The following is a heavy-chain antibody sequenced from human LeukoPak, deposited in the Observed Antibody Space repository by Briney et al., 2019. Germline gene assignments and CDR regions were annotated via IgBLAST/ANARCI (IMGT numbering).Heavy chain of an antibody. J-gene: IGHJ4*02. V-gene: IGHV5-51*01. CDR2: IYPGDSDT. CDR3: ATIIRGSGWYSSGFDY. CDR1: GYSSTSYW. D-gene: IGHD6-19*01. Sequence: PGESLKISCKGSGYSSTSYWIGWVRQMPGKGLEWLGIIYPGDSDTRYRPSFQGQVTISADKSISTAYLQWSSLKASDTAMYYCATIIRGSGWYSSGFDYWGQGTLVTVSS.